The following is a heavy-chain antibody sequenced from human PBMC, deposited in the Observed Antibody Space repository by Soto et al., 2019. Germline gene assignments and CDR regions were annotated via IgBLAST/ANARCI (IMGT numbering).Heavy chain of an antibody. J-gene: IGHJ4*02. Sequence: QVQLVQSGAEVKKPGASVKVSCKASGYTFTSYGISWVRHAPGQGPEGMGWISTNNGNTNYAQKIRGRVTMTTDTSTTTAYMELRSLRSDDTAVYYCARHTRSWTFDYWGQGTLLTASS. D-gene: IGHD6-13*01. V-gene: IGHV1-18*01. CDR1: GYTFTSYG. CDR3: ARHTRSWTFDY. CDR2: ISTNNGNT.